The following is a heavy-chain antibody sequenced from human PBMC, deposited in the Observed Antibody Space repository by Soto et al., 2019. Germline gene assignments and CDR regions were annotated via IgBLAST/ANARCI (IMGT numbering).Heavy chain of an antibody. V-gene: IGHV4-4*02. CDR2: IFHDGTA. CDR1: GVSLTSGNW. Sequence: SETLSLTCAVSGVSLTSGNWWTWVRQSPQRGLEYIGEIFHDGTANYYPSFERRVAMSVDTSRNQFSLKLTSLTAATTAVYFCAWLVYDTRLGYMYFDFWGPGTLVTVSS. J-gene: IGHJ4*02. CDR3: AWLVYDTRLGYMYFDF. D-gene: IGHD3-22*01.